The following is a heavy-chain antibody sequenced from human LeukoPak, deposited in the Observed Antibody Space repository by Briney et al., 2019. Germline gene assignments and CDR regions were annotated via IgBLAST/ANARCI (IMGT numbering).Heavy chain of an antibody. Sequence: GGSLRLSCAASGFTFSSYSMNWVRQAPGKGLEWVSYISSSSSTIHYADSVRGRFTISRDNAKNSLYLQMNSLRADDTAVYYCARLDASGLDYWGQGTLVTVSS. CDR1: GFTFSSYS. V-gene: IGHV3-48*01. CDR3: ARLDASGLDY. CDR2: ISSSSSTI. J-gene: IGHJ4*02. D-gene: IGHD6-19*01.